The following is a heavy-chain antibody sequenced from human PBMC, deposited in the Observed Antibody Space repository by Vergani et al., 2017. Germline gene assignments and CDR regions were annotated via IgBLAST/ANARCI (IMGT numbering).Heavy chain of an antibody. CDR2: IYYSGST. J-gene: IGHJ5*02. CDR3: ARFVLVPSDCSGGSCLKYNWFDP. Sequence: QLQLQESGPGLVKPSETLSLTCTVSGGSISSSSYYWGWIRQPPGKGLEWIGSIYYSGSTYYNPSLKSRVTISVDTSKNQFSLKLSSVTAADTAVYYCARFVLVPSDCSGGSCLKYNWFDPWGQGTLVTVSS. D-gene: IGHD2-15*01. V-gene: IGHV4-39*01. CDR1: GGSISSSSYY.